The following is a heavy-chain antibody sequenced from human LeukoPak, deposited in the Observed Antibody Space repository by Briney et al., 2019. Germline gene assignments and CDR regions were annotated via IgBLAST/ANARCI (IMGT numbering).Heavy chain of an antibody. V-gene: IGHV3-21*01. CDR2: INSYSSHI. J-gene: IGHJ4*02. CDR3: ARDPEPYLRTGKFDY. CDR1: GFTSSTSA. Sequence: GGSLRLSCAASGFTSSTSAMNWVRQVPGKGLEWVSSINSYSSHIYYAASVRGRFTVSRDNARNSVFLQMNSLTAEDTAVYYCARDPEPYLRTGKFDYWGQGTLVTVSS. D-gene: IGHD5/OR15-5a*01.